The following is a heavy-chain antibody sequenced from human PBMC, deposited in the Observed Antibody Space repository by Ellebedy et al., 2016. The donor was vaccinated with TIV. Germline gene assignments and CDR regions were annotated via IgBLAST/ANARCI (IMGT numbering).Heavy chain of an antibody. Sequence: GGSLRLSCAASGFTVSSTYFTWVRQAPGKGLEWVSYISSTSSGIYYADSVKGRFTISRDNAKNSLYLQMNSLRVEDTAVYYCAREALYYYYMDVWGKGTTVTVSS. J-gene: IGHJ6*03. CDR3: AREALYYYYMDV. V-gene: IGHV3-48*04. CDR1: GFTVSSTY. CDR2: ISSTSSGI.